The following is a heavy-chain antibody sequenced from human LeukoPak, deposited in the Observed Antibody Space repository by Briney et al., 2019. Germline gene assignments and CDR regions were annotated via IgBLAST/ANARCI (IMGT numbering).Heavy chain of an antibody. Sequence: GGSLRLSCAASGFTFSSFTMNWVRQAPGKGLEWVSSISSSSSYIYYADSVKGRFTISRDNAKNSLYLQMNSLGDEDTAVYYCARGHTSMGRTFDYWGQGTLVTVSS. CDR3: ARGHTSMGRTFDY. V-gene: IGHV3-21*01. J-gene: IGHJ4*02. CDR2: ISSSSSYI. CDR1: GFTFSSFT. D-gene: IGHD5-18*01.